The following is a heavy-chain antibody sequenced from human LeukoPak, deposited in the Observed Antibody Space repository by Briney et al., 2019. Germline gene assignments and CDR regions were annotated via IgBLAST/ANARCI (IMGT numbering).Heavy chain of an antibody. J-gene: IGHJ6*03. CDR1: GGTFDRYA. CDR2: IAPIFGTP. CDR3: ASHFRSNHYYFYYMDV. V-gene: IGHV1-69*05. Sequence: SVKVSCKASGGTFDRYAVSWVRQAPGQGLEWMGGIAPIFGTPNYAQNFQGRVTITTDESTSTAYMELSSLRSDDTAVYYCASHFRSNHYYFYYMDVWGTGTTVTVSS. D-gene: IGHD3-16*02.